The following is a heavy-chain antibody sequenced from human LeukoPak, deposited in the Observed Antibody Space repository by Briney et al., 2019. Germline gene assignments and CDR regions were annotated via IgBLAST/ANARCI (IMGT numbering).Heavy chain of an antibody. Sequence: PGGSLRLSCAASGFTFSSYEINWVRQAPGKGLEWVSYISSSGSTIYYADSVKGRFTISRDNAKNSLYLQMNSLRAEDTAVYYRARDGRIAVADPPFDYWGQGTLVTVSS. CDR1: GFTFSSYE. J-gene: IGHJ4*02. CDR2: ISSSGSTI. V-gene: IGHV3-48*03. CDR3: ARDGRIAVADPPFDY. D-gene: IGHD6-19*01.